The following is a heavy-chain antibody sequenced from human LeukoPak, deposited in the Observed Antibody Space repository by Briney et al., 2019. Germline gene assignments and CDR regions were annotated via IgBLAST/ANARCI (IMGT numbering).Heavy chain of an antibody. CDR2: ISGSGGST. D-gene: IGHD4-11*01. V-gene: IGHV3-23*01. J-gene: IGHJ4*02. Sequence: PGGSLRLSCAPSGLTFSTYAMSWVGQPPGKGPEWVSLISGSGGSTYYADSVKGRFTISRDNSNNTLYLQMNSLRAEDTAVYFCARDRLQHYFDYWGQGTLVTVSS. CDR3: ARDRLQHYFDY. CDR1: GLTFSTYA.